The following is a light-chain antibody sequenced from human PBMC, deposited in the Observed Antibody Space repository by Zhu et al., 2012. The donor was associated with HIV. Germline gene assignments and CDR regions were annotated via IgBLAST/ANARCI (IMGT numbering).Light chain of an antibody. CDR1: QGISNH. Sequence: DIQLTQSPSFLSASVGDRVTITCRASQGISNHLAWYHQKPGKAPKLLIYGASVLQSGVPSRFSGSGSGTEFTPTISSLQPEDFATYFCQHLNSLPTFGEGPRVRSN. V-gene: IGKV1-9*01. J-gene: IGKJ4*01. CDR3: QHLNSLPT. CDR2: GAS.